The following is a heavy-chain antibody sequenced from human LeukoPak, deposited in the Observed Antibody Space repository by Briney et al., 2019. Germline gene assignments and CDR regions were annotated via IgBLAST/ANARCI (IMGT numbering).Heavy chain of an antibody. Sequence: ASVKVSCKASGYTFTTYAMHWVRQAPGQRLEWMGWINGDNGNTRYSQKFQGRVTITRDTSAYTAYMELRSLSSADTAVYFCARAPYDVLTGYSLNWFDPWGQGTLVTVSS. CDR1: GYTFTTYA. CDR2: INGDNGNT. V-gene: IGHV1-3*01. CDR3: ARAPYDVLTGYSLNWFDP. D-gene: IGHD3-9*01. J-gene: IGHJ5*02.